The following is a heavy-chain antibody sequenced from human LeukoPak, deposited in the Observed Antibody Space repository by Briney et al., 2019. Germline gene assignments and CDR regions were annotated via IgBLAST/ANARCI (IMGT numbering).Heavy chain of an antibody. CDR3: AKDPWSYYDSSNYFDY. CDR2: ISSSGSTI. V-gene: IGHV3-48*03. J-gene: IGHJ4*02. CDR1: GFTFSSYE. Sequence: GGSLRLSCAASGFTFSSYEMNWVRQAPGKGLEWVPYISSSGSTIYYADSVKGRFTISRDNSKNTLYLQMNSLRAEDTAVYYCAKDPWSYYDSSNYFDYWGQGTLVTVSS. D-gene: IGHD3-22*01.